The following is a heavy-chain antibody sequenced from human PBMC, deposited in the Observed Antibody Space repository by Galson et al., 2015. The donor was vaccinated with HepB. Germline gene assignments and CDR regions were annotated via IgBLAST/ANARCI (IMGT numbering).Heavy chain of an antibody. D-gene: IGHD3-22*01. Sequence: SLRLSCAASGFTVSSNYMSWVRQAPGKGLEWVSVIYSGGSTYYADSVKGRFTISRDNSKNTLYLQMNSLRAEDTAVYYCARESYDSSGYYRYWYFDLWGRGTLVTVSS. J-gene: IGHJ2*01. CDR2: IYSGGST. CDR3: ARESYDSSGYYRYWYFDL. V-gene: IGHV3-66*01. CDR1: GFTVSSNY.